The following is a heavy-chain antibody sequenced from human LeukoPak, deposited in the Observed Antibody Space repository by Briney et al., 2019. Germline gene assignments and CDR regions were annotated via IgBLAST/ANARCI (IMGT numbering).Heavy chain of an antibody. CDR2: ISAYNSNT. V-gene: IGHV1-18*01. CDR3: ASTDPSYSNWFDP. Sequence: GASVKVSCKASGYTFTRYGISWVRQAPGQGLEWMGWISAYNSNTNYAQKLQGRVTMTTDTSTSTAYMELRSLRSDDTAVYYCASTDPSYSNWFDPWGQGTLVTVSS. D-gene: IGHD2-21*01. CDR1: GYTFTRYG. J-gene: IGHJ5*02.